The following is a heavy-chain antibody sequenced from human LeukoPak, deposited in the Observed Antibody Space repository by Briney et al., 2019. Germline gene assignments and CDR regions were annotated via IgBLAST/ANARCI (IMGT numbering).Heavy chain of an antibody. J-gene: IGHJ4*02. Sequence: GGALRLSCAASGFTFRSYAMSWVRQTPEKGLEWVSGISGSGGSTYYADSVKGRFTISRDNSKNTLYLQVHSLRAEDTGLYYCARVDYGDYVGYFDSWGQGTLVTASS. D-gene: IGHD4-17*01. V-gene: IGHV3-23*01. CDR1: GFTFRSYA. CDR3: ARVDYGDYVGYFDS. CDR2: ISGSGGST.